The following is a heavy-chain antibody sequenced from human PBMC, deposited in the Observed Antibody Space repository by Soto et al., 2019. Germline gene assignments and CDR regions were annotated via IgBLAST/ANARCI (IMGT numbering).Heavy chain of an antibody. CDR2: ISYDATNK. D-gene: IGHD3-10*01. Sequence: QVQLVESGGGVVQPGRSLRLSCEASGFTFSTFGMHWVRQAPGKGLEWVAVISYDATNKYYTDSVKGRFTISRDNSKNTLYLQMNSLRAEDTAVYYCAKDSELLWFGDLPNWFDPWGQGTLVTVSS. CDR1: GFTFSTFG. J-gene: IGHJ5*02. V-gene: IGHV3-30*18. CDR3: AKDSELLWFGDLPNWFDP.